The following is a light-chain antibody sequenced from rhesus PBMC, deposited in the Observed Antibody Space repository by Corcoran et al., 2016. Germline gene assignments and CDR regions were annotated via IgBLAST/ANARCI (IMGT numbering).Light chain of an antibody. CDR1: QGISSY. CDR3: QQHNSYPLT. CDR2: AAS. Sequence: DIQMTQSPSSLSASVGDRVTITCRASQGISSYLAWYQQKPGKAPKLLIYAASTLQSGVPSRFSDSGSGTYCTLTISSLHPEDFATYYWQQHNSYPLTFGGGTKVELK. J-gene: IGKJ4*01. V-gene: IGKV1-25*01.